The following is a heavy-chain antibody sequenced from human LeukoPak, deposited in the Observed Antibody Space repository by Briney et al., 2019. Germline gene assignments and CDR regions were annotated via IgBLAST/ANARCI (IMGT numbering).Heavy chain of an antibody. CDR2: TNHSGST. Sequence: SEALSLTCAVYGGSFSGYYWSWIRQPPGKGLEWIGETNHSGSTNYNPSLKSRVTISVDTSKNQFSLKLSSVTAADTAVYYCARGGSTMVRGVIDEFDYWGQGTLVTVSS. D-gene: IGHD3-10*01. V-gene: IGHV4-34*01. J-gene: IGHJ4*02. CDR3: ARGGSTMVRGVIDEFDY. CDR1: GGSFSGYY.